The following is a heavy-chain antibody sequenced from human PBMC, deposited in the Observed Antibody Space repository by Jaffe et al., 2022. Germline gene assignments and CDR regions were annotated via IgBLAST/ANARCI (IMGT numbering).Heavy chain of an antibody. Sequence: EVQLLESGGGLVQPGGSLRLSCAASGFTFSSYAMSWVRQAPGKGLEWVSAISGSGGSTYYADSVKGRFTISRDNSKNTLYLQMNSLRAEDTAVYYCAKDHETTVTYYYYYYMDVWGKGTTVTVSS. J-gene: IGHJ6*03. D-gene: IGHD4-17*01. CDR2: ISGSGGST. V-gene: IGHV3-23*01. CDR1: GFTFSSYA. CDR3: AKDHETTVTYYYYYYMDV.